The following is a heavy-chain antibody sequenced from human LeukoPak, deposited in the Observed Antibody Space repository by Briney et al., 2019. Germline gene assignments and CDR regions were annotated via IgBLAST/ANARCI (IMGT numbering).Heavy chain of an antibody. CDR3: ARHMARRRWFDP. CDR1: GGSFSGYY. D-gene: IGHD1-14*01. CDR2: INHSGST. J-gene: IGHJ5*02. Sequence: SETLSLTCAVCGGSFSGYYWSWIRQPPGKGLEWIGEINHSGSTNYNPSLKSRVTISVDTSKNQFSLKLSSVTAADTAVYYCARHMARRRWFDPWGQGTLVTVSS. V-gene: IGHV4-34*01.